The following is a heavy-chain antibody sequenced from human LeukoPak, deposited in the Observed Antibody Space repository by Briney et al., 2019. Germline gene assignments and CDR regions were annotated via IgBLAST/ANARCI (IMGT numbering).Heavy chain of an antibody. J-gene: IGHJ4*02. D-gene: IGHD2-8*01. CDR2: ISWNSGSI. CDR3: AKDGRMTQIGLFDY. V-gene: IGHV3-9*01. CDR1: GFTFDDYA. Sequence: PGGSLRLSCAAPGFTFDDYAMPWVRHAPGKGLEWVSGISWNSGSIGYADSVKGRFTISRDNAKNSLYLQMNSLRAEDTALYYCAKDGRMTQIGLFDYWGQGTLGTVSS.